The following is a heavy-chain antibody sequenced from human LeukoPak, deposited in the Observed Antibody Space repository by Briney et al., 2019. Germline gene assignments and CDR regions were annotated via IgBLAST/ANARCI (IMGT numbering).Heavy chain of an antibody. CDR3: ARAGKVVPAANMV. Sequence: KPGESLKISCTGSGYSFTSYWIGWVRQMPGKGLEWMGIIYPGDSGTRYSPSFQGQVTISADESISTAYLQWSSLKASDTAMYYCARAGKVVPAANMVWGQGTLVTVSS. CDR2: IYPGDSGT. D-gene: IGHD2-2*01. V-gene: IGHV5-51*03. J-gene: IGHJ4*02. CDR1: GYSFTSYW.